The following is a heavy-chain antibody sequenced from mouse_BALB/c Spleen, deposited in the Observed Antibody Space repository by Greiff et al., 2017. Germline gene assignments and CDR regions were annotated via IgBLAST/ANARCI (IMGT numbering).Heavy chain of an antibody. CDR1: GFTFSSYA. CDR3: AREDHGDYFDY. CDR2: ISSGGSYT. V-gene: IGHV5-9-4*01. Sequence: EVMLVESGGGLVKPGGSLKLSCAASGFTFSSYAMSWVRQSPEKRLEWVAEISSGGSYTYYPDTVTGRFTISRDNAKNTLYLEMSSLRSEDTAMYYCAREDHGDYFDYWGQGTTLTVSS. J-gene: IGHJ2*01.